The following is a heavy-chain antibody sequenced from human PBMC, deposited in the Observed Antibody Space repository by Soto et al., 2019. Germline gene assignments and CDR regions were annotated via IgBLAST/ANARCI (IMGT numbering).Heavy chain of an antibody. J-gene: IGHJ6*03. D-gene: IGHD3-3*01. Sequence: QVQLQESGPGLVKPSETLSLTCTVSGGSISSYYWSWIRQPPGKGLEWIGYIYYSGSTNYNPSLKSRVIISVDTSKNQFSLKLSSVTAADTAVYYCARSITIFGAERQHMDVWGKGTTVTVSS. CDR3: ARSITIFGAERQHMDV. CDR2: IYYSGST. V-gene: IGHV4-59*08. CDR1: GGSISSYY.